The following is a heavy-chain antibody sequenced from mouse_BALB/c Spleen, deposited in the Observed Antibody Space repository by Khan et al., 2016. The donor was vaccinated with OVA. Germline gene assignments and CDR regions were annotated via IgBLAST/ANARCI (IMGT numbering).Heavy chain of an antibody. CDR1: GFSLTNYG. Sequence: QVQLKESGPGLVAPSQSLSITCTVSGFSLTNYGVHWVRQPPWKGLEWLVVIWSDGSTNYNSVLKSRLSISKDNSKSQVFLKMNSLQTDDTAIYYCARWFDGYSSLYAMDYWGQGTSVTVSS. CDR3: ARWFDGYSSLYAMDY. V-gene: IGHV2-6*02. J-gene: IGHJ4*01. D-gene: IGHD2-3*01. CDR2: IWSDGST.